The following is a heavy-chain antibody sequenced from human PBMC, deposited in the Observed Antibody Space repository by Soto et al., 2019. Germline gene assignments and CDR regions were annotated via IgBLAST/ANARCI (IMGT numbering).Heavy chain of an antibody. CDR2: INHSGST. D-gene: IGHD3-22*01. J-gene: IGHJ4*02. CDR1: GGSFSGYY. Sequence: LPETLSLTCAVYGGSFSGYYWSWIRQPPGKGLEWIGEINHSGSTNYNPSLKSRVTISVDTSKNQFSLKLSSVTAADTAVYYCAREARHYDSSGYYSSAYYFDYWGQGTLVTVSS. V-gene: IGHV4-34*01. CDR3: AREARHYDSSGYYSSAYYFDY.